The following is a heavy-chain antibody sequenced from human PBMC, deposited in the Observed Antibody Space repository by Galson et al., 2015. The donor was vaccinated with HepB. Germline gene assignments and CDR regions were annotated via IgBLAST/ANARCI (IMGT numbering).Heavy chain of an antibody. CDR2: INPSGGST. D-gene: IGHD6-13*01. J-gene: IGHJ5*02. V-gene: IGHV1-46*03. CDR1: GYTFTSYY. CDR3: ARDAGIAAAGTCWSHP. Sequence: SVKVSCKASGYTFTSYYMHWVRQAPGQGLEWMGIINPSGGSTSYAQKFQGRVTMTRDTSTSTVYMELSSLRSEDTAVYYCARDAGIAAAGTCWSHPWGQGTLVTVSS.